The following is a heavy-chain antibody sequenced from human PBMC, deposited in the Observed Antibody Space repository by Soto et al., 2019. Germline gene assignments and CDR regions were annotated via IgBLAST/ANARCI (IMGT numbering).Heavy chain of an antibody. CDR1: GGFISSGGYY. V-gene: IGHV4-31*03. CDR3: ARISQRWELPPYEFDY. J-gene: IGHJ4*02. Sequence: SETLSLTCTVSGGFISSGGYYWSWIRQHPGKGLEWIGYIYYSGSTYYNPSLKSRVTISVDTSNNQFSLKLSSVTAADTAVYYCARISQRWELPPYEFDYWGQGTLVTVPS. CDR2: IYYSGST. D-gene: IGHD1-26*01.